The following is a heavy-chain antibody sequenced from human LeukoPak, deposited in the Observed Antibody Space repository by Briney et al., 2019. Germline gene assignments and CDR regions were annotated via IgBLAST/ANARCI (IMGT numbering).Heavy chain of an antibody. CDR2: IYYSGST. D-gene: IGHD6-13*01. Sequence: SETLSLTCTVSGGSISSHYWSWIRQPPGKGLEWIGYIYYSGSTNYNPSLKSRVTISVDTSKNQFSLKLSSVTAADTAVYYCARGLSSSWYVLDYWGQGTLVTVSS. CDR1: GGSISSHY. CDR3: ARGLSSSWYVLDY. V-gene: IGHV4-59*11. J-gene: IGHJ4*02.